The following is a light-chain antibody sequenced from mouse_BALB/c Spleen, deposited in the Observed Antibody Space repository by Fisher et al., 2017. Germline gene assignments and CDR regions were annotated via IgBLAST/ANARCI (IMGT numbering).Light chain of an antibody. V-gene: IGKV4-68*01. CDR3: WQGTHFPQT. CDR1: SSVSY. CDR2: LTS. Sequence: IVITQTPALMSASPGEKVTMTCSASSSVSYMYWYQQKPRSSPKPWIYLTSNLASGVPARFSGSGSGTDFTLKISRVEAEDLGVYYCWQGTHFPQTFGGGTKLEIK. J-gene: IGKJ1*01.